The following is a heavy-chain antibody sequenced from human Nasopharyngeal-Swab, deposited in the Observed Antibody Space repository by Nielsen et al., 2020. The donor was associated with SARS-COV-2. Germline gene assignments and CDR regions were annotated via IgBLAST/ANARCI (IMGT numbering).Heavy chain of an antibody. J-gene: IGHJ5*02. CDR2: INAGNGNT. V-gene: IGHV1-3*01. D-gene: IGHD3-9*01. CDR3: ARDRNVLRYFDWLGWFDP. CDR1: GYTFTSYA. Sequence: ASVKVSCKASGYTFTSYAMHWVRQAPGQRLEWMGWINAGNGNTKYSQKFQGRVTITRDTSASTAYMELSSLRSEDTAVYYRARDRNVLRYFDWLGWFDPWGQGTLVTVSS.